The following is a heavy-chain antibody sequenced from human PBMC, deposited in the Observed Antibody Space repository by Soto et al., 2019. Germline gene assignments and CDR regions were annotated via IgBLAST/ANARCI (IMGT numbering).Heavy chain of an antibody. D-gene: IGHD4-17*01. CDR1: SVSNAW. CDR2: IKSKTDGGTT. J-gene: IGHJ4*02. V-gene: IGHV3-15*07. CDR3: TTGYKDYGDYFDY. Sequence: SVSNAWINWVRQAPGKGLEWVGRIKSKTDGGTTDYAAPVKGRFTISRDDSKNTLYLQMNSLKTEDTAVYYCTTGYKDYGDYFDYWGQGTLVTVSS.